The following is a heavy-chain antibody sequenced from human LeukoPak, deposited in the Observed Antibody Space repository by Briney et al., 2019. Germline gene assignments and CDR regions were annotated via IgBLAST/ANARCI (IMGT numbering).Heavy chain of an antibody. CDR2: IYHSGST. V-gene: IGHV4-59*01. J-gene: IGHJ4*02. D-gene: IGHD6-13*01. CDR1: VDSISSYY. Sequence: SETLSLTCTVSVDSISSYYWSWIRQPPGKGLEWIGYIYHSGSTNYNPSLKSRVTISVDTSKNQFSLKLSSVTAADTAVYYCARITAAGTRFDYWGKGTLVTVSS. CDR3: ARITAAGTRFDY.